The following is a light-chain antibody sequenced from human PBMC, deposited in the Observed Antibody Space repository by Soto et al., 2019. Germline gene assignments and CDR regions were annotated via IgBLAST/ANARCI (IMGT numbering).Light chain of an antibody. CDR3: QQYNSYLYT. J-gene: IGKJ2*01. CDR2: DAS. CDR1: QSISSW. V-gene: IGKV1-5*01. Sequence: DIRVTQSPSTLSASVGDRVTITCRASQSISSWLAWYQQKPGKAPKLLIYDASSLESGVPSRFSGSGSGTEFTLTISSLQPDDFATYYCQQYNSYLYTFGQGTKVDIK.